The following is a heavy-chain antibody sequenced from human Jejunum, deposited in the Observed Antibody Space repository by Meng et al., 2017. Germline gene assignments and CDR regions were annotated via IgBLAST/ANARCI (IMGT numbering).Heavy chain of an antibody. D-gene: IGHD2-2*01. V-gene: IGHV1-2*06. CDR1: GYSFTGYY. J-gene: IGHJ4*02. CDR2: INTYSGDT. Sequence: QVQLVQSGAEVKKPGASVKVSCKASGYSFTGYYMHWVRQAPGQGLEWLGRINTYSGDTNYAQKFQGRVTMTRDTSISTAYMEPSSLSSDDTALYYCASNTDCTSTSCYAYWGQGTLVTVSS. CDR3: ASNTDCTSTSCYAY.